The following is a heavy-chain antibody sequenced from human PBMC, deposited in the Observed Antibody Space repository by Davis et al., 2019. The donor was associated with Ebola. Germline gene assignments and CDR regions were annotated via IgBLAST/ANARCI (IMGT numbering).Heavy chain of an antibody. D-gene: IGHD1-7*01. CDR2: INNGGSTM. CDR3: ARKRPGTTWFDS. CDR1: GFTFSSYE. J-gene: IGHJ5*01. V-gene: IGHV3-48*03. Sequence: GESLKISCVASGFTFSSYEMNWVRQAPGKGLEWVSYINNGGSTMYYASVKGRFTISRDNSKNSLYLQMNSLRAEDTAVYFCARKRPGTTWFDSWGQGTLVTVSS.